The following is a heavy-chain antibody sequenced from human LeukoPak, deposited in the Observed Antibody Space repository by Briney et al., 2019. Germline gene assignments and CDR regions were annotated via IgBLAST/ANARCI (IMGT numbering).Heavy chain of an antibody. D-gene: IGHD1-1*01. Sequence: PGGSLRLSCAASGFTVSSNCMSWVRQAPGKGLEWVSIIYSDGRKFYADSVKGRFTISRDNSKNTLYLQMNSLRAEDTAVYYCAKATGTFYYFDYWGQGTLVTVSS. CDR1: GFTVSSNC. V-gene: IGHV3-53*01. CDR2: IYSDGRK. CDR3: AKATGTFYYFDY. J-gene: IGHJ4*02.